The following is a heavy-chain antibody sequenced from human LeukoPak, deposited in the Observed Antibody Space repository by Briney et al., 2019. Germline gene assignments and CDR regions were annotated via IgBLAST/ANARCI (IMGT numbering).Heavy chain of an antibody. CDR1: GGSISSYY. CDR3: ASDQRYYYGMDV. J-gene: IGHJ6*02. Sequence: PSETLSLTCTVSGGSISSYYWSWIRQPPGKGLEWIGYIYYSGSTNYNPSLKSRVTISVDTSKNQFSLKLSSVTAADTAVYYCASDQRYYYGMDVWGQGTTVTVSS. V-gene: IGHV4-59*01. CDR2: IYYSGST.